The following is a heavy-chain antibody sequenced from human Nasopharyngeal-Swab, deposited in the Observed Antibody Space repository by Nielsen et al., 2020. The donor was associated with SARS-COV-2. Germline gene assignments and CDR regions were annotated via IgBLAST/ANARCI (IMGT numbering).Heavy chain of an antibody. Sequence: GGSLKLSCAASGFSFSSYWMHWVRQVPGKGLVWVSCIYGDGTTTKYADSVKGRFTISRDNAKNSLYLEMNSLRAEDTAVYYCLRGDRRDYWGPGTLVSVSS. V-gene: IGHV3-74*03. J-gene: IGHJ4*02. D-gene: IGHD3-22*01. CDR2: IYGDGTTT. CDR3: LRGDRRDY. CDR1: GFSFSSYW.